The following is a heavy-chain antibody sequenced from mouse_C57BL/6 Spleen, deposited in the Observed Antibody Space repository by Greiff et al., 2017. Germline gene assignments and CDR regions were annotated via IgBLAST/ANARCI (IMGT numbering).Heavy chain of an antibody. CDR1: GFTFSSYG. J-gene: IGHJ2*01. CDR3: ARQDWDKEDMDY. Sequence: EVKLMESGGDLVKPGGSLKLSCAASGFTFSSYGMSWVRQTPDKRLEWVATISSGGSYTYYPDSVKGRFTISSDNAKNTLYLQMGNLKSEDKAMYDCARQDWDKEDMDYWGQGTTLTVSS. CDR2: ISSGGSYT. V-gene: IGHV5-6*01. D-gene: IGHD4-1*01.